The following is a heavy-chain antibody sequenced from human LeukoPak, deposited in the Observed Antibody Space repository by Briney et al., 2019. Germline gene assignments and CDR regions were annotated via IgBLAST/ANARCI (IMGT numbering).Heavy chain of an antibody. Sequence: GGSPRLSCAVSGITLSNYGMSWVRQAPGKGLEWVAGISDTDGSTNYADSVKGRFTISRDNPKNTLYLQMNSLRAEDTAVYFCAKRGVVIRVILVGFHKEAYYFESWGQGVLVTVSS. D-gene: IGHD3/OR15-3a*01. CDR1: GITLSNYG. J-gene: IGHJ4*02. CDR2: ISDTDGST. CDR3: AKRGVVIRVILVGFHKEAYYFES. V-gene: IGHV3-23*01.